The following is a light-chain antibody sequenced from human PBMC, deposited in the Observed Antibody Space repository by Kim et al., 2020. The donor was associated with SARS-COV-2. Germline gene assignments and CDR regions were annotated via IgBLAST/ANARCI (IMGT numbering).Light chain of an antibody. V-gene: IGKV3-11*01. CDR2: DAS. CDR1: QRIGND. CDR3: QQRNKWPRT. Sequence: LSPGERATLSCRASQRIGNDLGWYQQKPGQTPRLFIYDASNRAPGIPARFSGSGSGTDFTLTVSSLEPEDSAVYYCQQRNKWPRTFGQGTKVDIK. J-gene: IGKJ1*01.